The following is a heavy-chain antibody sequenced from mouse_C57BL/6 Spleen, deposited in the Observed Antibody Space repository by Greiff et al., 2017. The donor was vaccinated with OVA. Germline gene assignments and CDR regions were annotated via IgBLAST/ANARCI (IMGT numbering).Heavy chain of an antibody. V-gene: IGHV1-55*01. CDR1: GYTFTSYW. CDR3: AREDYYGSSLDY. CDR2: IYPGSGST. J-gene: IGHJ2*01. Sequence: QVQLQQPGAELVKPGASVKMSCKASGYTFTSYWITWVKQRPGQGLEWIGDIYPGSGSTNYNEKFKSKATLTVDTSSSTAYMQLSSLTSEDSAVYYCAREDYYGSSLDYWGQGTTLTVSS. D-gene: IGHD1-1*01.